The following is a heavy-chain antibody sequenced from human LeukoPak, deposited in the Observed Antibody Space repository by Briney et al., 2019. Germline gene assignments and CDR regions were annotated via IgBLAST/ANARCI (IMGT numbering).Heavy chain of an antibody. Sequence: PSQTLSLTCTVSGGSLSSGDYYWSWIRQPPGKGLEWIGYIYYSGSTYYTPSLKSRVSISVDTSKNQFSLKLSSVTAADTAVYYCARGDCSSTSCSPARFDPWGQGTLVTGSS. CDR3: ARGDCSSTSCSPARFDP. CDR1: GGSLSSGDYY. V-gene: IGHV4-30-4*08. J-gene: IGHJ5*02. D-gene: IGHD2-2*01. CDR2: IYYSGST.